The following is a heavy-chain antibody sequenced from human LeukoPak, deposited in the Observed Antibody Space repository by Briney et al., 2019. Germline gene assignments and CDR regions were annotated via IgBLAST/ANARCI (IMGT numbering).Heavy chain of an antibody. V-gene: IGHV4-39*01. Sequence: PSETLSLTCIVSGGSISSSSYYWGWIRQPPGKGLEWIGSIYYSGSTYYNPSLKTRVTISVDTSKNQFSLKLSSVTAADTAVYYCARGSSSNDYYYYMDVWGKGTTVTVSS. CDR1: GGSISSSSYY. J-gene: IGHJ6*03. D-gene: IGHD6-6*01. CDR2: IYYSGST. CDR3: ARGSSSNDYYYYMDV.